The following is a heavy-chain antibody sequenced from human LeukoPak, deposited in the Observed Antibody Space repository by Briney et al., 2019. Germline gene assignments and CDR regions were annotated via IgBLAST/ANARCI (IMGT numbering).Heavy chain of an antibody. J-gene: IGHJ4*02. D-gene: IGHD1-1*01. CDR1: GFTFSSSA. V-gene: IGHV3-23*01. CDR3: AKNPRLEGWIYFDS. CDR2: IRANADST. Sequence: GGSLRLSCAASGFTFSSSAMSWVRQSPGKGLEWVSAIRANADSTYYADSVKGRFTISRDNSKNTLSLQMNSLTAEDTAVYYCAKNPRLEGWIYFDSWGQGILVTVSS.